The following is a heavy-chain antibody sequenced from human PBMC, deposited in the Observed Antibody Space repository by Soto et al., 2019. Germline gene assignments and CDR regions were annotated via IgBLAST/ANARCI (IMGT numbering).Heavy chain of an antibody. Sequence: QVQLQESGPGLVKPSETLPLTCTVSGGSISSYYWSWIRQPPGKGLEWIGYIYYSGSTNSNPSLKSRVTISVDTSKNQFSLKLSSVTAADTAVYYCARRYGPGFDYWGQGTLVTVSS. J-gene: IGHJ4*02. D-gene: IGHD4-17*01. V-gene: IGHV4-59*08. CDR3: ARRYGPGFDY. CDR1: GGSISSYY. CDR2: IYYSGST.